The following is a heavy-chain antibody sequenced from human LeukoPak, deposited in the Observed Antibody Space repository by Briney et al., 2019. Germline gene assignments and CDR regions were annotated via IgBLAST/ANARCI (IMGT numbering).Heavy chain of an antibody. Sequence: GGSRRLSCVASGFYFNAYLMSWVRLAPGKGLEWVANIKQDGSQKFYLDSVKGRFTISGDNGNNSLYLQMSRLRVEDTAVYYCARDLKGFNLWGQGALVTVSS. J-gene: IGHJ5*02. CDR3: ARDLKGFNL. V-gene: IGHV3-7*04. CDR1: GFYFNAYL. CDR2: IKQDGSQK.